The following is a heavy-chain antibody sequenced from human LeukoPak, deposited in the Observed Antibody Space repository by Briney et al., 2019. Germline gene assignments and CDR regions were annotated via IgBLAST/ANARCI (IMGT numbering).Heavy chain of an antibody. CDR3: ARGYSGYFYY. CDR1: GFTFSGYW. Sequence: SGGSLRLSCAASGFTFSGYWMQWVRQAPGKGVVWVSRIYGDGSSTNYADSVKGRFTISRDNAKNTLYLQMNSLRAEDTAVYYCARGYSGYFYYWGQGTLVTVSS. CDR2: IYGDGSST. V-gene: IGHV3-74*01. J-gene: IGHJ4*02. D-gene: IGHD5-12*01.